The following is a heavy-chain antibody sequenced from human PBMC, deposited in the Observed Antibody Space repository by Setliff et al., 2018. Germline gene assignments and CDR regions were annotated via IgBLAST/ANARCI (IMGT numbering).Heavy chain of an antibody. CDR2: VYYSGLT. V-gene: IGHV4-59*01. CDR3: ARDRTYYASGTYTRWFDY. CDR1: GGSISTYY. J-gene: IGHJ4*02. Sequence: SETLSLTCTVSGGSISTYYWSWIRQPPGKGLEFIGYVYYSGLTNYDPSLKSRVTLSLDTSKNQFSLELSSVTAADTAVYYCARDRTYYASGTYTRWFDYWGQGTLVTVSS. D-gene: IGHD3-10*01.